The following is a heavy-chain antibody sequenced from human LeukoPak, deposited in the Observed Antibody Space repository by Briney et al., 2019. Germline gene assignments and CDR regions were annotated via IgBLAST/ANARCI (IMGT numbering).Heavy chain of an antibody. CDR1: GGTFSSYA. CDR3: AIVVVPAAILGGGYYYYYYMDV. CDR2: ILPFFGTA. Sequence: SVKVSCKASGGTFSSYAISWVRQAPGQGLEGMGGILPFFGTANYAQKFQGRVTITADESTRTAYMELSSLRSEDTAVYYCAIVVVPAAILGGGYYYYYYMDVWGKGTTVTVSS. J-gene: IGHJ6*03. V-gene: IGHV1-69*01. D-gene: IGHD2-2*02.